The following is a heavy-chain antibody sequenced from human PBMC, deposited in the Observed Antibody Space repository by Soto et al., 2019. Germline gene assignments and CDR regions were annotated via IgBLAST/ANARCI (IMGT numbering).Heavy chain of an antibody. CDR3: ATGQRGEYYYAMDI. D-gene: IGHD3-16*01. V-gene: IGHV4-4*02. J-gene: IGHJ6*02. CDR1: GDSITTYKW. Sequence: PSETLSLTCGVSGDSITTYKWWTWVRQTPGKGLEWIGEIYDSGNTRYNPSLKSRVTISKDTSKNELSLKLNSVTLADTAVYYCATGQRGEYYYAMDIWGQGTTVTVSS. CDR2: IYDSGNT.